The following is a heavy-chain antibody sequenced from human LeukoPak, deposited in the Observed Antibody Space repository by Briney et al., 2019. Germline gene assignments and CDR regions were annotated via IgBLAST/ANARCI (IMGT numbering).Heavy chain of an antibody. CDR3: AQEYSSGWYSDY. J-gene: IGHJ4*02. V-gene: IGHV1-69*02. Sequence: GASVKVSCKASGYTFTSYYMHWVRQAPGQGLEWMGRIIPILGIANYAQKFQGRVTITADKSTSTAYMELSSLRSEDTAVYYCAQEYSSGWYSDYWGQGTLVTVSS. CDR1: GYTFTSYY. CDR2: IIPILGIA. D-gene: IGHD6-19*01.